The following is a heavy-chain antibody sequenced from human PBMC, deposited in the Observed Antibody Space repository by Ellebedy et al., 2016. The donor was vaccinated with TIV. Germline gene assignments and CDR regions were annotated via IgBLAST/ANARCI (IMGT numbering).Heavy chain of an antibody. CDR1: GITFSNAW. CDR3: STVDGDHGPPFDY. Sequence: PGGSLRLSCAAYGITFSNAWMNWVRQAPGKGLEWVGRIKSKADGETTDYAAPVKGRFTISRDDLKNTLYLQLNSLKTEDTAVYYCSTVDGDHGPPFDYWGQGTLVTVSS. V-gene: IGHV3-15*07. D-gene: IGHD4-17*01. J-gene: IGHJ4*02. CDR2: IKSKADGETT.